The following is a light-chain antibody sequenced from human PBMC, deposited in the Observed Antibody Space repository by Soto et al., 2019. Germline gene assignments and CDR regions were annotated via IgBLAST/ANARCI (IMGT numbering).Light chain of an antibody. V-gene: IGKV1-5*01. CDR1: QSISSY. CDR3: QQYMTYTMAT. Sequence: DIQMTQSPSTLSASVGDRVTLTCRASQSISSYLAWYQQKPGKAPTLLIFDASSLESGVPLRFSASGSRTEFTLTISGLKPDDFATYYCQQYMTYTMATFGQGTKVEIK. CDR2: DAS. J-gene: IGKJ1*01.